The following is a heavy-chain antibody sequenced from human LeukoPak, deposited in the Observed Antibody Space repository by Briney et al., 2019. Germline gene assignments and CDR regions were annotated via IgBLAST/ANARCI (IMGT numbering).Heavy chain of an antibody. CDR3: ARGGVIPYWYFDL. V-gene: IGHV1-18*01. CDR1: GYTFTSYG. D-gene: IGHD3-22*01. CDR2: ISAYTGNR. Sequence: ASVKVSCKASGYTFTSYGISWVRQAPGQGLEWMGWISAYTGNRNFAQKLQDRVTMTTDTSTSTAYMELRSLRSDDTAVYYCARGGVIPYWYFDLWGRGTLVTVSS. J-gene: IGHJ2*01.